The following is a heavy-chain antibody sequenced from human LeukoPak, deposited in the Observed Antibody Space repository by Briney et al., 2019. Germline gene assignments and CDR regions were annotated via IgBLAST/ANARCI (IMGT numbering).Heavy chain of an antibody. J-gene: IGHJ3*02. V-gene: IGHV4-59*01. CDR1: DGSISSYY. CDR3: ARLSSVSHAFDI. D-gene: IGHD3-22*01. Sequence: SETLSLTCTVSDGSISSYYWSWIRQPPGKGLEWIGYIYYSGSTNYNPSLKSRVTISVDTSKNQFSLKLSSVTAADTAVYYCARLSSVSHAFDIWGQGTMVTVSS. CDR2: IYYSGST.